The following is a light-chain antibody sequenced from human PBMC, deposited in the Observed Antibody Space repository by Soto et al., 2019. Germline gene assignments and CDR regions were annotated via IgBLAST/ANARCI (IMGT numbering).Light chain of an antibody. CDR3: SSYAGSSTYV. V-gene: IGLV2-8*01. Sequence: QSALTQPPSASGSPGQSVTISCTGTSSDVGGYNYVSWYQQHPGKAPKLMIYEVSKRPSGVPDRFSGSKSGNTASLTVPGLQAEDEADYYCSSYAGSSTYVFGTGTKVT. CDR1: SSDVGGYNY. J-gene: IGLJ1*01. CDR2: EVS.